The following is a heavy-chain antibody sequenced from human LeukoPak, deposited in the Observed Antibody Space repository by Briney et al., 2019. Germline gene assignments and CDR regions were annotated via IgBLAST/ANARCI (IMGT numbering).Heavy chain of an antibody. CDR1: GYTFTGNY. CDR3: ARDADYDFWSGYIN. CDR2: IDPNSGGT. Sequence: GASVKVSCKASGYTFTGNYIHWVRQAPGQGLEWMGWIDPNSGGTNYIQKFQGRVTMTRDTSISTAYMELSRLRSDDTAVYYCARDADYDFWSGYINWGQGTLVTVSS. D-gene: IGHD3-3*01. J-gene: IGHJ4*02. V-gene: IGHV1-2*02.